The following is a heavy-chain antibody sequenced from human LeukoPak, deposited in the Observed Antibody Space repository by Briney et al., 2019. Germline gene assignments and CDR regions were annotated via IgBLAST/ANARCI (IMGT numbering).Heavy chain of an antibody. CDR2: IRTKSDGETV. V-gene: IGHV3-15*07. Sequence: GGSLRLSCAASGFTFSSACLSWVRQAPGKGLEWVGRIRTKSDGETVDCAAPVKGRFTISRDDSKNTLFLQMNSLKTEDTAVYYCATPALGRRLYYYDYWGQGTLVTVS. CDR3: ATPALGRRLYYYDY. D-gene: IGHD3-16*01. J-gene: IGHJ4*02. CDR1: GFTFSSAC.